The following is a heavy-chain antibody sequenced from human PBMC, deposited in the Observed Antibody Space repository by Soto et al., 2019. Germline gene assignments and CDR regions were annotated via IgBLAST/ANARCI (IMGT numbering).Heavy chain of an antibody. CDR2: IVPMSGTT. V-gene: IGHV1-69*01. CDR1: GGTLNSNA. CDR3: AREGFSGSYLSD. D-gene: IGHD1-26*01. J-gene: IGHJ4*02. Sequence: QVQLVQSGAEVKKPGSSVKVSCKASGGTLNSNAISWVRQAPGQGFEWMGGIVPMSGTTKYAPKFQGRVTITGDESTSTADMEVNNLRSDDTAVYYCAREGFSGSYLSDWGQGTLVTVSS.